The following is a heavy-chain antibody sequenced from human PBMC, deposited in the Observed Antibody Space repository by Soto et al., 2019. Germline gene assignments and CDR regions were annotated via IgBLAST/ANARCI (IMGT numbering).Heavy chain of an antibody. J-gene: IGHJ4*02. D-gene: IGHD5-18*01. V-gene: IGHV3-30*18. CDR3: AKPSHGYEGYFAS. CDR1: GFTFTSYG. Sequence: QVQLVESGGGVVQPGRSLRLSCAASGFTFTSYGMHWVRQAPGKGLEWVTFISYDGSDKFYADSVKDRFTISRDNSKNPLYLKRNSLRSDDTTVYYWAKPSHGYEGYFASWGQGSLVTVSS. CDR2: ISYDGSDK.